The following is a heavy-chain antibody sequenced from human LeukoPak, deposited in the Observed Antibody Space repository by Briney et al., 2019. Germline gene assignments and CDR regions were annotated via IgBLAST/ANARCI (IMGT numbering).Heavy chain of an antibody. J-gene: IGHJ4*02. Sequence: GGSLRLSCAASGSTFSSYAMSWVRQAPGKGLEWVSAISGSGGSTYYADSVKGRFTISRDNSKNTLYLQMNSLRADDTALYYCAKDGAIVGATYFDYWGQGTLVTVSS. CDR3: AKDGAIVGATYFDY. V-gene: IGHV3-23*01. D-gene: IGHD1-26*01. CDR2: ISGSGGST. CDR1: GSTFSSYA.